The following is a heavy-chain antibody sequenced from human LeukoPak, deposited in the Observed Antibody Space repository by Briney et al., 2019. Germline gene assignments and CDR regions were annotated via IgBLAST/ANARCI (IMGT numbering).Heavy chain of an antibody. CDR2: ISGNGAGT. Sequence: GGSLRLSCAASGFTLSSYALSWVRQAPGKGLEWVSAISGNGAGTYYADSVKGRVAIPRDNSQNTVFLQMNSVRVEDTAVYYCARSYSNHLFGMDVWGQGTAVTVSS. D-gene: IGHD4-11*01. CDR3: ARSYSNHLFGMDV. J-gene: IGHJ6*02. CDR1: GFTLSSYA. V-gene: IGHV3-23*01.